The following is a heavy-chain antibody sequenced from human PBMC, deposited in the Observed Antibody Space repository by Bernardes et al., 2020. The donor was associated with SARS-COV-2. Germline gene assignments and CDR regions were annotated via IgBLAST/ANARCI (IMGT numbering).Heavy chain of an antibody. J-gene: IGHJ4*02. V-gene: IGHV1-2*02. CDR2: INPNSGDT. CDR3: AKGSLISSSGYNRPFDY. CDR1: GYTFSDHY. D-gene: IGHD3-22*01. Sequence: ASVKVSCKASGYTFSDHYINWVRQAPGQGLEWLAWINPNSGDTKSTQNLQGRVTMTRDTSVNTVYMELSRLRSDDTAVYYCAKGSLISSSGYNRPFDYWGQGTLV.